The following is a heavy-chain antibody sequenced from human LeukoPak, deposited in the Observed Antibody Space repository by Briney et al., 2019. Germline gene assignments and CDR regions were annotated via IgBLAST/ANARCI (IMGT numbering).Heavy chain of an antibody. V-gene: IGHV4-4*07. CDR2: IYTSGST. CDR3: ARDGGYCGGDCFVDV. Sequence: SETLSLTCTVSGGSISSYYWSWIRQPAGKGLELIGRIYTSGSTNYNPSLKSRVTMSVDTSKNQYSLKLSSVTAADTAVYYCARDGGYCGGDCFVDVWGKGTTVNVSS. D-gene: IGHD2-21*02. J-gene: IGHJ6*04. CDR1: GGSISSYY.